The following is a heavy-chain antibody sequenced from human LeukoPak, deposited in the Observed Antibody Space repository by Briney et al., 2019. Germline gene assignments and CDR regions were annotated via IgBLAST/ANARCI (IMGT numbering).Heavy chain of an antibody. CDR2: IHYSGTT. D-gene: IGHD1-1*01. V-gene: IGHV4-39*07. CDR3: ARGAGTTPHCFDY. Sequence: PSETLSLTCTVSGGSVSSGSFYWGWIRQPPGKGLEWVGSIHYSGTTNYNPSLKSRVTILVDTSKNQFSLKLSSVTAADTAVYYCARGAGTTPHCFDYWGQGTLVTVSS. J-gene: IGHJ4*02. CDR1: GGSVSSGSFY.